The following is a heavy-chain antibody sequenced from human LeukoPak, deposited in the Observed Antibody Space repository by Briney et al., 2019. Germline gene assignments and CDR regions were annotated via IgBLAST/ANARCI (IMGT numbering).Heavy chain of an antibody. Sequence: GGSLRLSCAASGFTFSSYWMSWVRQAPGKGLEWVANIKQDGSEKYYVDSVKGRFTISRDNAKNSLYLQMNSLRAEDTALYYCAKDGRFVHSYFDYWGQGTLVTVSS. D-gene: IGHD3-10*01. V-gene: IGHV3-7*03. J-gene: IGHJ4*02. CDR2: IKQDGSEK. CDR1: GFTFSSYW. CDR3: AKDGRFVHSYFDY.